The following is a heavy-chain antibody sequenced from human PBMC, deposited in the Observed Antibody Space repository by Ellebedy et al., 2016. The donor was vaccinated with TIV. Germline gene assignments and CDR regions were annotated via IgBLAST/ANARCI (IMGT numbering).Heavy chain of an antibody. V-gene: IGHV5-51*01. D-gene: IGHD3-16*02. CDR2: IYPGDSDT. CDR3: ARRFYDQVWATYRSYYYDF. J-gene: IGHJ4*02. CDR1: GYTFSGYW. Sequence: GESLKLSXKASGYTFSGYWIGWVRQMPGKGLEWMGIIYPGDSDTRYSPSLQGQVTFSVDKSNNTAYLQWSSLKASDTAIYYCARRFYDQVWATYRSYYYDFWGQGTLVTVSS.